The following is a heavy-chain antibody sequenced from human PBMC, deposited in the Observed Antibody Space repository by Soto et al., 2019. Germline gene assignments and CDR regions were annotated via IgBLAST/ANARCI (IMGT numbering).Heavy chain of an antibody. CDR1: GFTFSSYS. V-gene: IGHV3-48*04. D-gene: IGHD3-22*01. CDR3: ARGDGDYYDGNGYLGRH. J-gene: IGHJ4*02. CDR2: IRSNRSTI. Sequence: GGSLRLSCAASGFTFSSYSMNWVRQAPGKGLEWVSYIRSNRSTIYYADSVKGRLTISRDNAKNTLYLQMNSLRAEDTAVYYCARGDGDYYDGNGYLGRHWGQGTLVTVSS.